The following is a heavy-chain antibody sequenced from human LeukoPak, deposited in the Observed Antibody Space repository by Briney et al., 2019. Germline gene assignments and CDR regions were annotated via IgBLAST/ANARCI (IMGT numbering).Heavy chain of an antibody. J-gene: IGHJ4*02. CDR1: GFTLSVYA. CDR3: ARGPHLPVRYCSGGSCYGALDY. V-gene: IGHV3-64*01. Sequence: PGGSLRLSCAASGFTLSVYAMHWVRQAPGKGLEYVSAISSNGGSTYYANSVKGRFTISRDNSKNTLYLQMGSLRTEDMAVYYCARGPHLPVRYCSGGSCYGALDYWGQGTLVTVSS. D-gene: IGHD2-15*01. CDR2: ISSNGGST.